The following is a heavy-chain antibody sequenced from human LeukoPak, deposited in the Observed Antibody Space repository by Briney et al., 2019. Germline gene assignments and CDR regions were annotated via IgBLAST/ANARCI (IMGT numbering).Heavy chain of an antibody. CDR3: ARDYYDSSGYYLKYFQH. V-gene: IGHV3-21*01. Sequence: GGSLRLSCVASGFTFSSHSMNWVRQAPGKGLEWVSCIGSSSNYIYYGDSVKGRFTISRDNAKNSLYLQMNSLRAEDTAVYYCARDYYDSSGYYLKYFQHWGQGTLVTVSS. CDR2: IGSSSNYI. D-gene: IGHD3-22*01. J-gene: IGHJ1*01. CDR1: GFTFSSHS.